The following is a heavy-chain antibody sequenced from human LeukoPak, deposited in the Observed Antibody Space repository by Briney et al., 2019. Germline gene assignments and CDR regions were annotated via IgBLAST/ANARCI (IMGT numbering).Heavy chain of an antibody. CDR3: ARPEGITMVRGVRKAFDI. CDR2: INTNTGNP. J-gene: IGHJ3*02. V-gene: IGHV7-4-1*02. Sequence: GASVKVSCKASGYTFTSYAMNWVQQAPGQGLEWMGWINTNTGNPTYAQGFTGRFVFSLDTSVSTAYLQISSLKAEDTAVYYCARPEGITMVRGVRKAFDIWGQGTMVTVSS. D-gene: IGHD3-10*01. CDR1: GYTFTSYA.